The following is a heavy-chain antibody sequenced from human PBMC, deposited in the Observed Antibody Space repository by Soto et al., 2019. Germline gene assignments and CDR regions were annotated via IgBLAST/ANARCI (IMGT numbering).Heavy chain of an antibody. J-gene: IGHJ6*02. CDR3: ARDQGGGSYYYYYGMDV. V-gene: IGHV3-48*02. CDR2: ISSSSSTI. D-gene: IGHD6-25*01. Sequence: GGSLRLSCAASGFTFSSYSMNWVRQAPGKGLEWVSYISSSSSTIYYADSVKGRFTISRDNAKNSLYLQMNSLRDEDTAVYYCARDQGGGSYYYYYGMDVWGQGTTVTVSS. CDR1: GFTFSSYS.